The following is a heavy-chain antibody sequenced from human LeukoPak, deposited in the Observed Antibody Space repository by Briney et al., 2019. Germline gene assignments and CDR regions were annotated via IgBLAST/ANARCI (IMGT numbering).Heavy chain of an antibody. Sequence: SQTLSLTCTVSGGSISSGSYYWSWIRQPAGKGLEWIGRIYTSGSTNYNPSLKSRVTISVDTSKNQFSLKLSSVTAADTAVYYCALSITMIVVVRDWGQGTLVTVSS. V-gene: IGHV4-61*02. J-gene: IGHJ4*02. CDR3: ALSITMIVVVRD. CDR1: GGSISSGSYY. CDR2: IYTSGST. D-gene: IGHD3-22*01.